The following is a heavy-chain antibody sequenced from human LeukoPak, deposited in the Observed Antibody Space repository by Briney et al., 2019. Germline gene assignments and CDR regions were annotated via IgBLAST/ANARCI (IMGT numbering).Heavy chain of an antibody. CDR2: IYYSGST. D-gene: IGHD1-26*01. CDR1: GGSISSSGYY. CDR3: ARVNAWEFYYYYYYMDV. J-gene: IGHJ6*03. V-gene: IGHV4-39*07. Sequence: TSETLSLTCTVSGGSISSSGYYWGWIRQPPGKGLEWIGSIYYSGSTYYNPSLKSRVTISVDTSKNQFSLKLSSVTAADTAVYYCARVNAWEFYYYYYYMDVWGKGTTVTVSS.